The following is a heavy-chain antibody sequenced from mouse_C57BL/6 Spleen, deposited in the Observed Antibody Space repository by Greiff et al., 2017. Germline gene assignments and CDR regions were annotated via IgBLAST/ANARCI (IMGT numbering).Heavy chain of an antibody. CDR2: INPSTGGT. J-gene: IGHJ4*01. V-gene: IGHV1-42*01. Sequence: VQLQQSGPELVKPGASVKISCKASGYSFPGYYMNWVKQSPEKSLEWIGEINPSTGGTTYNQKFKAKATLNVDKSSSTAYMQLKSLTSEDSEVYYCASHYDYDVSYAMDYWGQGTSVTVSS. D-gene: IGHD2-4*01. CDR3: ASHYDYDVSYAMDY. CDR1: GYSFPGYY.